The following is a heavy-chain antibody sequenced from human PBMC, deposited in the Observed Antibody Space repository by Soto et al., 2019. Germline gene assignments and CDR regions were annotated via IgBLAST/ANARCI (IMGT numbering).Heavy chain of an antibody. D-gene: IGHD3-16*01. CDR3: TRGAWGYAFDV. CDR2: IRYSEST. CDR1: GDSISSGGYY. Sequence: QVQLQQSGPGLVKPSQTLSLTCTVSGDSISSGGYYWTWVRQRPGKGLEWIGYIRYSESTYYNPSLKSRVSVSIDTSKNQFSLRLSSVTAADTAVYFCTRGAWGYAFDVWGQGTMVTDSS. V-gene: IGHV4-31*03. J-gene: IGHJ3*01.